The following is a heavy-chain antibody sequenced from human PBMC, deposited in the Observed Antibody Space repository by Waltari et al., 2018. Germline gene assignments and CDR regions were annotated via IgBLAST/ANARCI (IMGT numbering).Heavy chain of an antibody. J-gene: IGHJ3*02. CDR3: AHRGIAAALGSDAFDI. D-gene: IGHD6-13*01. CDR1: GFSLSTSGLG. V-gene: IGHV2-5*01. Sequence: QITLKESGPTLVKPTQTLTLTCTFSGFSLSTSGLGVGWIRQPPGKALEWLALIYWNDDKRYSPSLKSRLTITKDTSKNQVVLTMTNMDPVDTATYYCAHRGIAAALGSDAFDIWGQGTMVTVSS. CDR2: IYWNDDK.